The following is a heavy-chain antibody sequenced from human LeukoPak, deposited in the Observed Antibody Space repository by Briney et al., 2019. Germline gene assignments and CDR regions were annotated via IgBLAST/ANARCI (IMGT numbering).Heavy chain of an antibody. Sequence: ASVKVSCKASGYTFTSYYMHWVRQAPGQGLEWMGWISAYNGNTNYAQKLQGRVTMTTDTSTSTTYMELRSLRSDDTAVYYCARAEYYYDSSGYYYFDYWGQGTLVTVSS. CDR1: GYTFTSYY. CDR2: ISAYNGNT. J-gene: IGHJ4*02. V-gene: IGHV1-18*04. D-gene: IGHD3-22*01. CDR3: ARAEYYYDSSGYYYFDY.